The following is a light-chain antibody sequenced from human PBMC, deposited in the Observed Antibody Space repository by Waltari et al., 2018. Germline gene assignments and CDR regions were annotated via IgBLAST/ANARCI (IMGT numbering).Light chain of an antibody. Sequence: QSALTQPASVSGSPGQSITISCTGTSSDVGGYNYVSWYQQHPGKAPKLMIDDGSKRPSGVSNRFSGAKSGNTASLTISGLQAEDEADYYCSSYTSSSTLVFGGGTKLTVL. V-gene: IGLV2-14*01. CDR3: SSYTSSSTLV. CDR1: SSDVGGYNY. CDR2: DGS. J-gene: IGLJ3*02.